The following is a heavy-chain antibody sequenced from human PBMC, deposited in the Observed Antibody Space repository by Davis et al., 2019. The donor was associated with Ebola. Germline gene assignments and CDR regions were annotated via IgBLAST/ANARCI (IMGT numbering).Heavy chain of an antibody. CDR3: ARELVVVIATSDYYYYGMDV. V-gene: IGHV1-46*01. D-gene: IGHD2-21*01. Sequence: ASVQVSCKASGYTFTSYYMHWVRQAPGQGLEWMGIINPSGGSTSYAQKFQGRVTMTRDTSTSTVYMELSSLRSEDTAVYYCARELVVVIATSDYYYYGMDVWGQGTTVTVSS. CDR2: INPSGGST. J-gene: IGHJ6*02. CDR1: GYTFTSYY.